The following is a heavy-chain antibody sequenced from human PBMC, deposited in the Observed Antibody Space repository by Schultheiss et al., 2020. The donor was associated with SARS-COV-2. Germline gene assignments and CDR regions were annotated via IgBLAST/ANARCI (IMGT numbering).Heavy chain of an antibody. Sequence: GGSLRLSCAASGFTFSSYGMHWVRQAPGKGLEWVSYISSSGSTIYYADSVKGRFTISRDNAKNSLYLQMNSLRAEDTAVYYCARDRDYYGMDVWGQGTTVTVAS. V-gene: IGHV3-48*04. CDR1: GFTFSSYG. J-gene: IGHJ6*02. D-gene: IGHD3-10*01. CDR2: ISSSGSTI. CDR3: ARDRDYYGMDV.